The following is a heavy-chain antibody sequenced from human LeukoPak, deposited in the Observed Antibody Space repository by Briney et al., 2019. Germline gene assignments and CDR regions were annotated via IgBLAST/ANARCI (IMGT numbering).Heavy chain of an antibody. Sequence: SETLSLTCTVSGGSINSYYCAWIRQPPGKGLEWIGYIYHTGSAKYNPSLKSRVTISVDTSKNRFSLKLSSVTAADTAIYYCARYDIGGSALESWGRGTLVTVSS. CDR1: GGSINSYY. CDR2: IYHTGSA. CDR3: ARYDIGGSALES. D-gene: IGHD3-22*01. J-gene: IGHJ4*02. V-gene: IGHV4-59*03.